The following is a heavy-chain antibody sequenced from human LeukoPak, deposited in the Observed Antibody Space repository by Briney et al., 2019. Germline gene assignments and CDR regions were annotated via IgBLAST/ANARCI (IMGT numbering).Heavy chain of an antibody. V-gene: IGHV3-74*01. CDR3: ARGPNSNWSGLDF. CDR2: ISPTGSTT. J-gene: IGHJ4*02. Sequence: GGSLRLSCTASGFSFSGHWMHWARQLPGKGLVWVSRISPTGSTTSYVDSVKGRFTVSRDNAKNTLYLQVNNLRAEDTAVYYCARGPNSNWSGLDFWGQGTLLTVSS. CDR1: GFSFSGHW. D-gene: IGHD6-6*01.